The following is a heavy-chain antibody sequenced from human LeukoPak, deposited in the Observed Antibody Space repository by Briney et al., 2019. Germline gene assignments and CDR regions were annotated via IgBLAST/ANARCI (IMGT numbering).Heavy chain of an antibody. J-gene: IGHJ4*02. CDR3: ARSRTYGDYGRGLDY. CDR2: INTDGFST. CDR1: GFISSSYW. Sequence: PGGSLRLSYAASGFISSSYWMHWVRQPPGKGLVYIACINTDGFSTSYADSVKGRFTISRDNAKNTLYLQMNSLRAEDTAVYYCARSRTYGDYGRGLDYWGQGTLVTVSS. V-gene: IGHV3-74*01. D-gene: IGHD4-17*01.